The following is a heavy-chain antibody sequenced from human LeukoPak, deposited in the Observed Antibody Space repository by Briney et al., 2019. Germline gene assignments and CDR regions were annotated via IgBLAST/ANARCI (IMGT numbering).Heavy chain of an antibody. CDR2: IYTSGST. J-gene: IGHJ4*02. CDR3: ARDENYSDTSGTFDY. D-gene: IGHD3-22*01. V-gene: IGHV4-4*07. Sequence: SETPSLTCSVSGGSISSYYWSWIRQPAGKGLEWIGRIYTSGSTNYNPSLKRRVTMSVDTSKNQFSLKLTSVTAADTAVYYCARDENYSDTSGTFDYWGQGILVTVSS. CDR1: GGSISSYY.